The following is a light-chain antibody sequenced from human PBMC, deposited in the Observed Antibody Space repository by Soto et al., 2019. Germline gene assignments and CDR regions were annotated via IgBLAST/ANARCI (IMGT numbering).Light chain of an antibody. V-gene: IGKV1-5*01. J-gene: IGKJ1*01. Sequence: DIQMTQSPSTVSAYVGDSVTITCRASQSITTWLAWYQQRPGKAPKLLIYDVSSLQSGAPSRFSGSGSGTEFTLTISSLQPDDFATYYCQNYKMYSPWTFGQGNKGDIK. CDR2: DVS. CDR3: QNYKMYSPWT. CDR1: QSITTW.